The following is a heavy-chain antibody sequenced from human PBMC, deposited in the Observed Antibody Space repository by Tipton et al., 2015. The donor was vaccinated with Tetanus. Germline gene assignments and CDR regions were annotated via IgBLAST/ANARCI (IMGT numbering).Heavy chain of an antibody. CDR3: TRANHEFPKKGPFDS. CDR1: GDSLSNGDYN. D-gene: IGHD3-10*01. J-gene: IGHJ4*02. CDR2: ISDSGLS. Sequence: TLSLTCTVSGDSLSNGDYNWSWIRQPPGKGLEWLAYISDSGLSNSNYFLKSRITISRDTSRNQFSLKLTSVTAADTAVYYCTRANHEFPKKGPFDSWGQGTLVIVS. V-gene: IGHV4-61*08.